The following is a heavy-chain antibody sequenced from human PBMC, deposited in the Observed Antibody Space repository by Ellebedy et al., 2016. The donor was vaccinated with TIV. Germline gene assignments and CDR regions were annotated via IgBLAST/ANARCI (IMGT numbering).Heavy chain of an antibody. Sequence: AASVKVSCKASGYTFTGYYMHWVRQAPGQGLEWMGWISAYNGNTNYAQKLQGRVTMTEDTSTDTAYMELSSLRSEDTAVYYCAGSYYGSGSSTDYWGQGTLVTVSS. D-gene: IGHD3-10*01. J-gene: IGHJ4*02. CDR1: GYTFTGYY. CDR2: ISAYNGNT. CDR3: AGSYYGSGSSTDY. V-gene: IGHV1-18*04.